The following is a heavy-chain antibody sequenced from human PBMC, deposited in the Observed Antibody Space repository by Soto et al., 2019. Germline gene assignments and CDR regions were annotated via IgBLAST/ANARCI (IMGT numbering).Heavy chain of an antibody. CDR1: GFTFSEHF. V-gene: IGHV3-72*01. CDR3: TRASCSGSVCYSGAY. CDR2: SRNRVNNYNT. D-gene: IGHD2-15*01. Sequence: GGSLRLSCAASGFTFSEHFMDWVRQAPGKGLEWVGRSRNRVNNYNTEYAASVKGRFTVSRDNSRNSLYLEMNNLKTDDTAVYYCTRASCSGSVCYSGAYWGQGVLVTVSS. J-gene: IGHJ4*02.